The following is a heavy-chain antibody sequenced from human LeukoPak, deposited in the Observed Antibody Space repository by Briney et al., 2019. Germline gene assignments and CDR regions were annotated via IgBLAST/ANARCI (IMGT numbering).Heavy chain of an antibody. D-gene: IGHD3-10*01. Sequence: ASVKVSCKASGYTFTSYGISWVRQAPGQGLEWMGWISAYNGNTNYAQKLQGRVTMTTDTSTSTAYMELRSLRSDDTAVYYCAKESPYYSGRDYYFDYWGPGTLVTVSS. CDR2: ISAYNGNT. CDR3: AKESPYYSGRDYYFDY. V-gene: IGHV1-18*01. J-gene: IGHJ4*02. CDR1: GYTFTSYG.